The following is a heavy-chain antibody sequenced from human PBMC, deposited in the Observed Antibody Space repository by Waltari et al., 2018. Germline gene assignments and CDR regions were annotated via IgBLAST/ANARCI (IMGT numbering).Heavy chain of an antibody. V-gene: IGHV4-59*01. D-gene: IGHD4-17*01. Sequence: QAQLQESGPGLVKPSETLSLTCHVSGGSISSYYWSWIRQPPGKGLEWIGYIYYSGSTNYNPSLKSRVTISVDTSKNQFSLKLSSVTAADTAVYYCARANGDNDYGDYEPTYYYYMDVWGKGTTVTVSS. CDR2: IYYSGST. CDR1: GGSISSYY. CDR3: ARANGDNDYGDYEPTYYYYMDV. J-gene: IGHJ6*03.